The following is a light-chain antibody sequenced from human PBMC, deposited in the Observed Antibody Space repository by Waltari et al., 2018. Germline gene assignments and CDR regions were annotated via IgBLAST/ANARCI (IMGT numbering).Light chain of an antibody. CDR1: NSEVGGYNY. V-gene: IGLV2-11*01. CDR3: CSYAGSITFWV. CDR2: DVT. Sequence: QSALTQPRSVSGSPGQSVTISCTGTNSEVGGYNYVSWYQHHPGNAPKLIIYDVTQRPSGVPDRFSASKSDNTASLTISGLQAEDEADYYCCSYAGSITFWVFGGGTKLTVL. J-gene: IGLJ3*02.